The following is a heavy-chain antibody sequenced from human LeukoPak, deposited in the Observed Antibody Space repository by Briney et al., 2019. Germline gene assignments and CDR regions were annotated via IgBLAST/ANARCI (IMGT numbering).Heavy chain of an antibody. V-gene: IGHV1-18*01. Sequence: ASVKVSCKASGYTFTSYGISWVRQAPGQGLEWMGWISAYNGNTNYARKLQGRVTMTTDTSTSTAYMELRSLRSDDTAVYYCARDPPTIFGVVIPDNNWFDPWGQGTLVTVSS. CDR3: ARDPPTIFGVVIPDNNWFDP. J-gene: IGHJ5*02. CDR1: GYTFTSYG. D-gene: IGHD3-3*01. CDR2: ISAYNGNT.